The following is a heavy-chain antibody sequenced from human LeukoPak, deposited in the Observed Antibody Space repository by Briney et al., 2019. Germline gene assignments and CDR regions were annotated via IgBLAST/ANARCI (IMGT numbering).Heavy chain of an antibody. Sequence: SETLSLTCSVSGGSISSSYWHWFRQPPGKGLEWIGYIYYSGSTNYNPSLKSRVTISVDTSKNQFSLKLSSVTAADTAVYYCAREAIPDYYFDYWGQGTLVTVSS. CDR2: IYYSGST. CDR1: GGSISSSY. J-gene: IGHJ4*02. V-gene: IGHV4-59*01. CDR3: AREAIPDYYFDY. D-gene: IGHD2-2*02.